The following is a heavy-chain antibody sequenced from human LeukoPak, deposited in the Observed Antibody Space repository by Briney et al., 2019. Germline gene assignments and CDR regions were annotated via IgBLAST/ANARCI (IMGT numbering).Heavy chain of an antibody. CDR2: ISSSGGYT. J-gene: IGHJ3*02. D-gene: IGHD6-6*01. Sequence: GGSLRLSCAASRFTFSSYAMSWVRQAPGKGLEWVSPISSSGGYTYYADSVKGRFTISRDNSKNTLYLQMNSLRAEDTAVYYCAKDLREYSSSPRNAFDIWGQGTMVTVSS. CDR3: AKDLREYSSSPRNAFDI. CDR1: RFTFSSYA. V-gene: IGHV3-23*01.